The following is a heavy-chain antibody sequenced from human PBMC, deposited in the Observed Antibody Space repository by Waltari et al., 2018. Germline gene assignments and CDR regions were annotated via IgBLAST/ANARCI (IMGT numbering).Heavy chain of an antibody. CDR2: ISGSGGST. CDR3: AVDDSDAFDI. CDR1: GFTFSSYA. Sequence: EVQLLESGGGLVQPGGSLRLSCAASGFTFSSYAMSGVRQAPGKGLGWVSAISGSGGSTYYADSVKGRFTISRDNSKNTLYLQMNSLRAEDTAVYYCAVDDSDAFDIWGQGTMVTVSS. D-gene: IGHD3-22*01. V-gene: IGHV3-23*01. J-gene: IGHJ3*02.